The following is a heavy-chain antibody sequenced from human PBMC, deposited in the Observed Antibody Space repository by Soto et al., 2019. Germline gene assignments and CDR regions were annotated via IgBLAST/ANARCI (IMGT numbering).Heavy chain of an antibody. CDR1: GYTFTSYY. V-gene: IGHV1-46*01. CDR2: INPSGGST. Sequence: ASVNVSCKASGYTFTSYYMHCVRQAPGQGLEWMGIINPSGGSTSYAQKFQGRVTMTRDTSTSTVYMELSSLRSEDTAVYYCAGVENHILTGFYYLGKGNMVTVSP. D-gene: IGHD3-9*01. CDR3: AGVENHILTGFYY. J-gene: IGHJ4*01.